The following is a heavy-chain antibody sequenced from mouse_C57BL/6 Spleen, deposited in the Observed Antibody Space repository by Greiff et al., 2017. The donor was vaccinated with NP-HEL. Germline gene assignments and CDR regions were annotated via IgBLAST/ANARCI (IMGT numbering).Heavy chain of an antibody. V-gene: IGHV1-76*01. CDR1: GYTFTDYY. Sequence: VKLMESGAELVRPGASVKLSCKASGYTFTDYYINWVKQRPGQGLEWIARIYPGSGNTYYNEKFKGKATLTAEKSSSTAYMQLSSLTSEDSAVYFCARSYGNYVDWYFDVWGTGTTVTVSS. CDR3: ARSYGNYVDWYFDV. J-gene: IGHJ1*03. CDR2: IYPGSGNT. D-gene: IGHD2-1*01.